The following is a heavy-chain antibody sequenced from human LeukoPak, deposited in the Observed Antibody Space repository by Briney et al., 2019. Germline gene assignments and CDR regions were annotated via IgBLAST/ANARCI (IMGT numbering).Heavy chain of an antibody. CDR1: GGSISSGGYY. J-gene: IGHJ4*02. Sequence: SETLSLTCTVSGGSISSGGYYWSWIRQHPGKGLEWIGYIYYSGSTYYNPSLKSRVTISVDTSKNQFSLKLSSVTAADTAVYYCARSPLVGATTRTTFFDYWAREPWSPSPQ. CDR3: ARSPLVGATTRTTFFDY. CDR2: IYYSGST. V-gene: IGHV4-31*03. D-gene: IGHD1-26*01.